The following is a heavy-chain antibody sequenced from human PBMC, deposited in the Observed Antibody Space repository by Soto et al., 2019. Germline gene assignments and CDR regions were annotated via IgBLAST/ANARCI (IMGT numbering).Heavy chain of an antibody. CDR3: ANGRYYYDSSGYSTYFDY. V-gene: IGHV3-23*01. CDR2: ISGSGGST. J-gene: IGHJ4*02. Sequence: PGGSLRLSCAASGFTFSSYAMSWVRQAPGKGLEWVSAISGSGGSTYYADSVKGRFTISRDNSKNTLYLQMNSLRAEDTAVYYCANGRYYYDSSGYSTYFDYWGQGTLVTVSS. D-gene: IGHD3-22*01. CDR1: GFTFSSYA.